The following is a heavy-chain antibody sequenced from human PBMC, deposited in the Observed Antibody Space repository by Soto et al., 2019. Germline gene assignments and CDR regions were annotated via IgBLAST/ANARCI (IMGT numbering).Heavy chain of an antibody. D-gene: IGHD5-18*01. J-gene: IGHJ4*02. V-gene: IGHV3-48*02. Sequence: SGGSLRLSCAASGFTLSNQSINWVRQAPGKGLEWVSYISGSGATKYYADSVKGRFTISRENARNSQYLQMSSLSDEDTAVYYCARAIRGFSYVVDYWGQGTRVTVSS. CDR2: ISGSGATK. CDR3: ARAIRGFSYVVDY. CDR1: GFTLSNQS.